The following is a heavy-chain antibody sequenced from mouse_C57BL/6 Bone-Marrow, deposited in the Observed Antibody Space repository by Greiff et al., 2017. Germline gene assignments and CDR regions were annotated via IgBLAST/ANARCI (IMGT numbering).Heavy chain of an antibody. V-gene: IGHV1-78*01. Sequence: VKLVESDAELVKPGASVKISCKVSGYTFTDHTIHWMKQRPEQGLEWIGYIYPRDGSTKYNEKFKGKATLTADKSSSTAYMQLNSLTSEDSAVYFCARDYYGSSGRYWYFDVWGTGTTVTVSS. CDR2: IYPRDGST. CDR1: GYTFTDHT. D-gene: IGHD1-1*01. J-gene: IGHJ1*03. CDR3: ARDYYGSSGRYWYFDV.